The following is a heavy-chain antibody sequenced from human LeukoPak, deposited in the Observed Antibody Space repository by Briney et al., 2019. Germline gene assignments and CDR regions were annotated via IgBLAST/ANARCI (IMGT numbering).Heavy chain of an antibody. Sequence: GGSLKLSCAASGFTFSGSAVHWVRQASGEGLEWVGRIRSKANSYATAYAASVKGRFTISRDDSKNTAYLQMDSLKTEDTAVYYCTRQFTMEGYDYWGQGPLVTVSS. V-gene: IGHV3-73*01. D-gene: IGHD3-10*01. CDR1: GFTFSGSA. CDR2: IRSKANSYAT. J-gene: IGHJ4*02. CDR3: TRQFTMEGYDY.